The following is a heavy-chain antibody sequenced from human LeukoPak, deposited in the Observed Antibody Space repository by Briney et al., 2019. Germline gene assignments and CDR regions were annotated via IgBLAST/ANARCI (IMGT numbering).Heavy chain of an antibody. CDR3: AICPEPKDIVYYMDV. CDR1: GGTFSSYA. CDR2: IIPIFGTA. V-gene: IGHV1-69*13. D-gene: IGHD2-15*01. J-gene: IGHJ6*03. Sequence: SVKVSCKASGGTFSSYAISWVRQAPGQGLEWMGGIIPIFGTANYAQKFQVRVTITADESTSTAYMELSSLRSEDTAVYYCAICPEPKDIVYYMDVWGKGTTVTISS.